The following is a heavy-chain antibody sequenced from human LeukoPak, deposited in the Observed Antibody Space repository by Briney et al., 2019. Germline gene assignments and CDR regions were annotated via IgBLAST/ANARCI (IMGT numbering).Heavy chain of an antibody. CDR3: ARGPNYYDSSGFHYRD. J-gene: IGHJ4*02. D-gene: IGHD3-22*01. CDR2: INPNSVT. Sequence: GASVRVSCRASGYTFADYYIHWVRQAPGQGLEWMGWINPNSVTNYAQQFQGRVTMTRDTSISTAYMELSRLTSDDMAVYYCARGPNYYDSSGFHYRDWGQGTLVTVSS. V-gene: IGHV1-2*02. CDR1: GYTFADYY.